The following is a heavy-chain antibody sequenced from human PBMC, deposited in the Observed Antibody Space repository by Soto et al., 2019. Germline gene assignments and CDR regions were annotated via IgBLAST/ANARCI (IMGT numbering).Heavy chain of an antibody. D-gene: IGHD2-21*01. CDR3: AKASRMWTPDY. Sequence: QVQLVQSGAEVKKPGASVRFSCKTSGYTFTAYAIHWVRQAPGQTLEWLGWIATGNGNTRFAQKFQGRLTITSDTSATTASMELTSLRSEETAVDDCAKASRMWTPDYWGQGTLVTVSS. CDR1: GYTFTAYA. V-gene: IGHV1-3*04. CDR2: IATGNGNT. J-gene: IGHJ4*02.